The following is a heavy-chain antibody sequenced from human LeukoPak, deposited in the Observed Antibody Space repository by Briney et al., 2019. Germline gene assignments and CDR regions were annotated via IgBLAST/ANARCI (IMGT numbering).Heavy chain of an antibody. D-gene: IGHD6-13*01. CDR3: ARDRDSSRWYDWLDP. CDR2: IYTSGST. J-gene: IGHJ5*02. CDR1: GGSISSGSYY. V-gene: IGHV4-61*02. Sequence: SETLSLTCTVSGGSISSGSYYWSWIRQPAGKGLEWIGRIYTSGSTNYNPSLKSRATISVDTSKNQFSLKLNSVTAADTAVYYCARDRDSSRWYDWLDPWGQGTLVTVSS.